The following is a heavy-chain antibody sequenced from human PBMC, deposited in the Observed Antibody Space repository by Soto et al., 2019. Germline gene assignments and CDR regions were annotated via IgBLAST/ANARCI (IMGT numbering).Heavy chain of an antibody. D-gene: IGHD3-10*01. CDR3: ARDNMVRGVNQNQDIYGMDV. CDR1: GGSISSGGYY. Sequence: SETLSLTCTVSGGSISSGGYYWSWIRQHPGKGLEWIGYIYYSGSTYYNPSLKSRVTISVDTSKNQFSLKLSSVTAADTAVYYCARDNMVRGVNQNQDIYGMDVWGQGTTVTVSS. V-gene: IGHV4-31*03. J-gene: IGHJ6*02. CDR2: IYYSGST.